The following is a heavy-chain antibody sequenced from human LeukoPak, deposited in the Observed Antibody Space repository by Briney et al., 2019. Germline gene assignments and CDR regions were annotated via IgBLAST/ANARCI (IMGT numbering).Heavy chain of an antibody. Sequence: SETLSLTCAVYGGSFSGYYWSWIRQPPGKGLEWIGEINHSGSTNYNPSLKSRVTISVDTSKNQFSLKLSSVTATDTAVYYRARGDYGGNLYSWCDPWGQGTLVTVSS. V-gene: IGHV4-34*01. J-gene: IGHJ5*02. CDR2: INHSGST. D-gene: IGHD4-23*01. CDR1: GGSFSGYY. CDR3: ARGDYGGNLYSWCDP.